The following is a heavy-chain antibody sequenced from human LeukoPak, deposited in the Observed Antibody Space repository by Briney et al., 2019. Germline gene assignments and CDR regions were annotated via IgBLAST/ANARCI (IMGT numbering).Heavy chain of an antibody. CDR2: INFSGGNT. J-gene: IGHJ3*01. CDR3: VRDIELST. CDR1: GFTFSDSA. Sequence: PGGSLRLSCAASGFTFSDSAMTWVRQAPGKGLEWVSLINFSGGNTYYADSVKGRFTISRDNSKDTLYLQMNSLRAEDTDIYYCVRDIELSTWGRGTMVTVSS. D-gene: IGHD3-16*02. V-gene: IGHV3-23*01.